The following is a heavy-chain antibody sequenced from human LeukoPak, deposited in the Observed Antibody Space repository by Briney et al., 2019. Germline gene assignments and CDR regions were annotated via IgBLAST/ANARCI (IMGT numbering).Heavy chain of an antibody. CDR3: ARGRRCKSKKANWVN. CDR2: MNPNSGNT. Sequence: ASVKVSCKASGYTFTCYDINWVRQATGQGLEWMGWMNPNSGNTGYAQKFQGRVTITRNTSIRKASMELSGLSSADTAVFFCARGRRCKSKKANWVNLGQGGLVSVSS. J-gene: IGHJ4*02. D-gene: IGHD7-27*01. V-gene: IGHV1-8*01. CDR1: GYTFTCYD.